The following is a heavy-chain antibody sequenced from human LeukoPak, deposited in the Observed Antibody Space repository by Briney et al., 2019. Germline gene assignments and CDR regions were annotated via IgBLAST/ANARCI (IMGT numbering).Heavy chain of an antibody. CDR1: GGSISSSSYY. V-gene: IGHV4-39*01. Sequence: SENLSLTCTVSGGSISSSSYYWGWIRQPPGKGLEWIGSIYYSGSTYYNPSLKSRVTISVDTSKNQFSLKLSSVTAADTAVYYCARQSDYDILTGWGQGTLVTVSS. D-gene: IGHD3-9*01. J-gene: IGHJ4*02. CDR3: ARQSDYDILTG. CDR2: IYYSGST.